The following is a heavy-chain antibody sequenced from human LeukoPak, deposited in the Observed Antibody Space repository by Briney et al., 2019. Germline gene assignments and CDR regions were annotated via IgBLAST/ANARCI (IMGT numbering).Heavy chain of an antibody. J-gene: IGHJ4*02. CDR2: IRQDGRDK. CDR3: VRDTGGSGSYPDY. CDR1: GFTFSGYW. D-gene: IGHD1-26*01. V-gene: IGHV3-7*01. Sequence: GGSLRLSCAASGFTFSGYWMTWVRQAPGKALEWVANIRQDGRDKYYWDSVKGRFTISRDNAKNSVYLQMNSLRAEDTAIYYCVRDTGGSGSYPDYWGQGTLVTVSS.